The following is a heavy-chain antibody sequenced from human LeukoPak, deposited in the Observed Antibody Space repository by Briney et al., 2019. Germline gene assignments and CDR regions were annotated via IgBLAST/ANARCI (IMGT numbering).Heavy chain of an antibody. V-gene: IGHV4-39*07. CDR2: IYYSGST. CDR1: GGSISGTSYY. D-gene: IGHD6-19*01. J-gene: IGHJ4*02. Sequence: SETLSVTCTVSGGSISGTSYYWGWIRQPPGKGLEWIGSIYYSGSTYYNPSLKSRVTISVDTSKNQFSLKLSSVTAADTAVYYCARDRSVAGNYFDYWGQGTLVTVSS. CDR3: ARDRSVAGNYFDY.